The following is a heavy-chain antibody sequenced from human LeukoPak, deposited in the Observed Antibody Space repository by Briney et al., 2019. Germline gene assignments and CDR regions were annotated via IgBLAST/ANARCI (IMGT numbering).Heavy chain of an antibody. Sequence: ASVKVSCKASGFTLINYYMHWMRQAPGQGLEWIGAIHPSGGGTSYAPKSQGRVTMTRNTSISTAYMELSSLRSEDTAVYYCARVEYSSSSIDYWGQGTLVTVSS. CDR1: GFTLINYY. CDR3: ARVEYSSSSIDY. CDR2: IHPSGGGT. D-gene: IGHD6-6*01. V-gene: IGHV1-46*01. J-gene: IGHJ4*02.